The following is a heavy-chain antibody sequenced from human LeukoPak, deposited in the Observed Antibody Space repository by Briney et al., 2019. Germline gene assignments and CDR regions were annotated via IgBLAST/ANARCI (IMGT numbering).Heavy chain of an antibody. V-gene: IGHV3-48*03. CDR2: ISSSGSTI. CDR1: IFTFSSYE. Sequence: GGSLRLSCAASIFTFSSYEMNWVRQAPGKGLEWVSYISSSGSTIYYADSVKGRFTISRDNAKNLLYLQMNSLRAEDTAVYYCARETAPDAFDIWGQGTMVTVS. CDR3: ARETAPDAFDI. J-gene: IGHJ3*02. D-gene: IGHD5-18*01.